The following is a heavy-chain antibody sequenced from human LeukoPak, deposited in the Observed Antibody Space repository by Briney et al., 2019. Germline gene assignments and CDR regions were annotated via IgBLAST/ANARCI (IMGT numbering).Heavy chain of an antibody. D-gene: IGHD5-18*01. CDR1: GFTFSSYG. Sequence: GGSLRLSCAASGFTFSSYGMSWVRQAPGKGLEWVSAISGSGGSTYYADSVKGRFTISRDNSKNTLYLQMNSLRAEDTAVYYCAKVDSYGYYNYWGQGTLVTVSS. CDR3: AKVDSYGYYNY. J-gene: IGHJ4*02. V-gene: IGHV3-23*01. CDR2: ISGSGGST.